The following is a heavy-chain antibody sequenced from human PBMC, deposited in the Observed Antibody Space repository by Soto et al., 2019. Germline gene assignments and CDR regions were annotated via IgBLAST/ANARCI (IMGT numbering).Heavy chain of an antibody. V-gene: IGHV5-10-1*01. CDR1: GYSFTSYW. J-gene: IGHJ6*02. Sequence: PGESLKISCKGSGYSFTSYWISWVRQMPGKGPEWMGRIDPSDSYTNYSPSFQGHVTISADKSISTAYLQWSSLKASDTAMYYCAREGGIRDIVVVVAATRTYYYYGMDVWGQGTTVTVSS. D-gene: IGHD2-15*01. CDR2: IDPSDSYT. CDR3: AREGGIRDIVVVVAATRTYYYYGMDV.